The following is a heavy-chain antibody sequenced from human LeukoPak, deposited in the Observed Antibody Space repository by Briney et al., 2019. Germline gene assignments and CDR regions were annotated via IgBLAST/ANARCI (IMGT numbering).Heavy chain of an antibody. CDR1: GYSFTYW. V-gene: IGHV5-51*01. CDR2: IYSGDSHT. CDR3: ASARHGDYVWDY. D-gene: IGHD4-17*01. J-gene: IGHJ4*02. Sequence: GESLQISCKGSGYSFTYWIGWVRQMPGKGLEWMGIIYSGDSHTKYSPSFQGRVAISADKSISTAYLQWSSLEASDTAMYYCASARHGDYVWDYWGQGTLVTVSS.